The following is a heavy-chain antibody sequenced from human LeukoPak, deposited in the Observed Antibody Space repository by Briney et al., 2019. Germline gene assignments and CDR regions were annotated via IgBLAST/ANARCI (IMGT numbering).Heavy chain of an antibody. CDR1: GGSFNSFF. Sequence: SETLSLTCTVSGGSFNSFFWSWVRQPPGKGLEWIGYIYTSGDTYYSPSLKSRVTISLDTSKNQLSLRLISVTAADTAVYYCARRGTWFDPWGQGTLVTVSS. D-gene: IGHD3-10*01. V-gene: IGHV4-4*09. CDR2: IYTSGDT. CDR3: ARRGTWFDP. J-gene: IGHJ5*02.